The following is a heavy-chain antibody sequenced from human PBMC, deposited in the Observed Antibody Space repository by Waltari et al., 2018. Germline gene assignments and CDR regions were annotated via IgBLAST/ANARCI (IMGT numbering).Heavy chain of an antibody. CDR1: GGSISSSSYY. J-gene: IGHJ4*02. Sequence: QLQLQESGPGLVKPSETLSLTCTVSGGSISSSSYYWGLIRQPPGKGLEWIGSIYYSGSTYYNPSLKSRVTISVDTSKNQFSLKLSSVTAADTAVYYCARHSDHDSSGYYSNFDYWGQGTLVTVSS. CDR3: ARHSDHDSSGYYSNFDY. CDR2: IYYSGST. D-gene: IGHD3-22*01. V-gene: IGHV4-39*01.